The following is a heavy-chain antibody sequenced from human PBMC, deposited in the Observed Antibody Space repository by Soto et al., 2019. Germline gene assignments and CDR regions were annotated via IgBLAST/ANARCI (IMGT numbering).Heavy chain of an antibody. Sequence: QVQLVQSGAEVKEPGASVKVSCKASGYTFTKYGLSWVRQAPGQGLEWMGWVSTYNGNTSYAEKVQARATMPTDPSSTTSYTELRSLRSDDTAFYYCARGYCISISCYGAWNWFDPWCQGTLVTVSS. CDR2: VSTYNGNT. V-gene: IGHV1-18*01. CDR3: ARGYCISISCYGAWNWFDP. J-gene: IGHJ5*02. CDR1: GYTFTKYG. D-gene: IGHD2-2*01.